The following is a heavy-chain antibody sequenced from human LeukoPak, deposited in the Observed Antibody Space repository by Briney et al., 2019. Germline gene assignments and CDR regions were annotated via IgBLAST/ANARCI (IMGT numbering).Heavy chain of an antibody. CDR2: INHSGST. CDR3: ARGSVPAAMSLDY. J-gene: IGHJ4*02. D-gene: IGHD2-2*01. CDR1: GGSFSGYY. Sequence: SETLSLTCAVYGGSFSGYYRSWIRQPPGKGLEWIGEINHSGSTNYNPSLKSRVTISVDTSKNQFSLKLSSVTAADTAVYYCARGSVPAAMSLDYWGQGTLVIVSS. V-gene: IGHV4-34*01.